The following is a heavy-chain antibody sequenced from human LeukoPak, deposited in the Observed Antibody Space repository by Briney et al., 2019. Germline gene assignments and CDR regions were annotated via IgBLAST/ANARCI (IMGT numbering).Heavy chain of an antibody. CDR3: AREMAVAGAFLY. Sequence: SVKVSCKASGSTFNDYAINWVRQAPGQGLEWMGGIIPMFGITNYAQKFKGRITITADKATTTAYMELSSLRSDDTAVYYCAREMAVAGAFLYWGRGTLVSVSS. D-gene: IGHD6-19*01. CDR1: GSTFNDYA. J-gene: IGHJ4*02. V-gene: IGHV1-69*10. CDR2: IIPMFGIT.